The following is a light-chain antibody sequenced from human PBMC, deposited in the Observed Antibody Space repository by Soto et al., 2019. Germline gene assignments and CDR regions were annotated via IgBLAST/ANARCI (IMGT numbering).Light chain of an antibody. Sequence: QSVLTQPASVSGSPGQSIIISCNGTSGDVGTYNLVSWYQQHPGRAPKLIIFEVNKRPSGVSNRLSGSKSGNTASLAISGLQADDEADYHCCSYAGRSNVVCGGGTKLTVL. CDR1: SGDVGTYNL. J-gene: IGLJ2*01. V-gene: IGLV2-23*02. CDR3: CSYAGRSNVV. CDR2: EVN.